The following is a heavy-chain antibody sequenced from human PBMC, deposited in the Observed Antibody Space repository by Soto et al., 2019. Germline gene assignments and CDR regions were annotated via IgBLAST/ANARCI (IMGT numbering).Heavy chain of an antibody. CDR1: GFTFSRYD. J-gene: IGHJ5*02. V-gene: IGHV3-13*04. D-gene: IGHD6-6*01. Sequence: EVQVVESGGGLVQTGGSLRLSCAASGFTFSRYDMHWVRQATGRGLEWVSGIGTSGDTYYAGSVKGRFTISRENAKNSVYLQMNSLRGGDTAVYYCTRGALGFDPWGQGTLVAVSS. CDR2: IGTSGDT. CDR3: TRGALGFDP.